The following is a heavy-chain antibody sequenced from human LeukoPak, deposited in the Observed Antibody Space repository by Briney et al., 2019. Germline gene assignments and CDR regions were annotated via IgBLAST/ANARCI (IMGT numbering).Heavy chain of an antibody. J-gene: IGHJ5*02. CDR2: ISTSSSNI. V-gene: IGHV3-21*01. Sequence: PGGSLRLSCEASGFTFSSYNMNWVRQAPGKGLEWVSSISTSSSNIYYADSVKGRFTISRDNAKNSLYLQMNSLRAEDTAVYYCAKADSSGYYYENWFDPWGQGTLVTVSS. CDR3: AKADSSGYYYENWFDP. CDR1: GFTFSSYN. D-gene: IGHD3-22*01.